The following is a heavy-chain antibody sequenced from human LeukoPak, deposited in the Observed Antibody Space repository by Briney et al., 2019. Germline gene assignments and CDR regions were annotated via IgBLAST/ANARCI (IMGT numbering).Heavy chain of an antibody. V-gene: IGHV1-69*13. D-gene: IGHD2-2*01. CDR1: GGTFSSYA. CDR3: ARSNIVVVPAAQSPYYYYYGMDV. J-gene: IGHJ6*02. Sequence: ASVKVSCKASGGTFSSYAISWVRQAPGQGLEWMGGIIPLFGTANYAQKFQGRVTITADESTSTAYMELSSLRSEDTAVYYCARSNIVVVPAAQSPYYYYYGMDVWGQGTTVTVSS. CDR2: IIPLFGTA.